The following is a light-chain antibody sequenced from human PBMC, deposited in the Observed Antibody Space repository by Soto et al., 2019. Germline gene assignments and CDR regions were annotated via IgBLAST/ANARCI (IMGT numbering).Light chain of an antibody. CDR1: SGHSSYA. CDR2: LNSDGSH. J-gene: IGLJ2*01. V-gene: IGLV4-69*01. Sequence: QAVLTQSPSASASLGASVKLTCTLSSGHSSYAIAWHQQQPEKGPRYLMKLNSDGSHSKGDGIPDRFSGSSSGAERYLTISSLQSEDEADYYCQTWCTGRVFGGGTQLTVL. CDR3: QTWCTGRV.